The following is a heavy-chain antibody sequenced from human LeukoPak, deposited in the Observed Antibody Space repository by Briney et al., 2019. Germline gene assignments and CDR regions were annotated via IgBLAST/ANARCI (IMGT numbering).Heavy chain of an antibody. CDR3: ARDGVRYSGYDTYYFDY. CDR1: GFTFSSYA. Sequence: PGRSLRLSCAASGFTFSSYAMHWVRQAPGKGLEWVAVISYDGSNKYYADSVKGRFTISRDNSKNTLYLQMNSLRAEDTAVYYCARDGVRYSGYDTYYFDYWGQGTLVTDSS. D-gene: IGHD5-12*01. V-gene: IGHV3-30*04. CDR2: ISYDGSNK. J-gene: IGHJ4*02.